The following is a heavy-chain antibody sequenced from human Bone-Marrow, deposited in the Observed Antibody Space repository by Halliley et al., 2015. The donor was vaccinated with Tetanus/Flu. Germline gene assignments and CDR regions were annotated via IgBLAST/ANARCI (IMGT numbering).Heavy chain of an antibody. V-gene: IGHV4-59*08. CDR2: LYNGGST. D-gene: IGHD6-19*01. J-gene: IGHJ4*02. CDR1: GGSISSSF. Sequence: TLSLTCAVSGGSISSSFWSWIRQPPGKGLEWIGCLYNGGSTSYNPSLKSRVTMSMDTSKNQFSLKLTSVTAAGTAIYYCASGQKWLAFDYWGQGTLATVSS. CDR3: ASGQKWLAFDY.